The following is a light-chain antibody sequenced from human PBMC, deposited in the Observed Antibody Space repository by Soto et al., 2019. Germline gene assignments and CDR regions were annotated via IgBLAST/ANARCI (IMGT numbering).Light chain of an antibody. CDR3: QQYGSSPT. Sequence: ELVLTQSPGTLSLSPGERATLSCRASQSVSSSYLAWYQQKPGQAPRLLIYGASSRATGIPDRFSGSGSGTDFTLTISRLEPEDFAVYYCQQYGSSPTFCPGTKVDIK. CDR1: QSVSSSY. J-gene: IGKJ3*01. CDR2: GAS. V-gene: IGKV3-20*01.